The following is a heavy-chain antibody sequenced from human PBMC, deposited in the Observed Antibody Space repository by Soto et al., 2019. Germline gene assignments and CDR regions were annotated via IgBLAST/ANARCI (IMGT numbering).Heavy chain of an antibody. D-gene: IGHD5-18*01. CDR3: AREGNYVDTAMVWYYFDY. CDR2: INPNSGAT. V-gene: IGHV1-2*04. J-gene: IGHJ4*02. CDR1: GYSFTDYY. Sequence: ASVKVSCKASGYSFTDYYIHWVRQAPGQGLEWMGWINPNSGATNYEQKFRGWVTMTRDTSSNTAYMEVSRLRSDDTAVYYCAREGNYVDTAMVWYYFDYWGQGTLVTVSS.